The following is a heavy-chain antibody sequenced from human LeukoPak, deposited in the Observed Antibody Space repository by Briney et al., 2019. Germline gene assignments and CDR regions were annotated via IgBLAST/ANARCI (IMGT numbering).Heavy chain of an antibody. D-gene: IGHD3/OR15-3a*01. CDR3: ATVAPEDYYFDY. V-gene: IGHV1-24*01. J-gene: IGHJ4*02. CDR2: FDPEDGET. Sequence: ASVKVSCKASGYTFTSYYMHWVRQAPGKGLEWMGGFDPEDGETVYVQKFQGRVAMTEDTSTDTAYMELSSLRSEDTAVYYCATVAPEDYYFDYWGQGTLVTVSS. CDR1: GYTFTSYY.